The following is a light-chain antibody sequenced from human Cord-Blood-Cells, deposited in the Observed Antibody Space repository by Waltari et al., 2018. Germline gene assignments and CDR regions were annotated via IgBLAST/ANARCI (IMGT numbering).Light chain of an antibody. CDR3: CSYAGSSTYV. Sequence: QSALTQPAPASGSPGQSITISCTGTSSDVGRYNLVSWYQQHPGKAPKRMIYEGSKRPSGVSNRFSGSKSGNTASLTISGLQAEDEADYYCCSYAGSSTYVFGTGTKVTVL. V-gene: IGLV2-23*01. CDR1: SSDVGRYNL. J-gene: IGLJ1*01. CDR2: EGS.